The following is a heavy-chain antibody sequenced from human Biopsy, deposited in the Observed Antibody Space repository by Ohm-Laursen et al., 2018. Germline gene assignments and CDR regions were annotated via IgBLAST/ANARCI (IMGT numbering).Heavy chain of an antibody. D-gene: IGHD4-23*01. CDR2: ISHTGYT. Sequence: SETLSLTCTVSGGSFTGHYWAWIRQPPGKGLEWIGHISHTGYTSYKSSLKSRVTIPLDTSRKHFSLRLTSLAAAGTAVYYCARGSNEYGGLYFPHWGQGTLVTVSS. J-gene: IGHJ1*01. CDR1: GGSFTGHY. V-gene: IGHV4-59*11. CDR3: ARGSNEYGGLYFPH.